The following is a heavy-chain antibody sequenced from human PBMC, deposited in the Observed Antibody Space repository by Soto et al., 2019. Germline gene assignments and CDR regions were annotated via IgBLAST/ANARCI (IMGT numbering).Heavy chain of an antibody. Sequence: QLQLQESGPGLVKPSETLSLSCTVSGGSISSIIYYWGWIRQPPGKGLAWIGSIYYSGSSYYNPSLKSRLTISVDTSKNQFSLKLSSVTAADTAVYYCASRLRSGYCSGGTCNNGFDPWGQGTLVTVSS. J-gene: IGHJ5*02. CDR3: ASRLRSGYCSGGTCNNGFDP. CDR2: IYYSGSS. CDR1: GGSISSIIYY. D-gene: IGHD2-15*01. V-gene: IGHV4-39*01.